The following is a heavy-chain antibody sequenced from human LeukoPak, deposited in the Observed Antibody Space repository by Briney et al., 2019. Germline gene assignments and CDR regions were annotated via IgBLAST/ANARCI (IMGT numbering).Heavy chain of an antibody. CDR1: GFTFTSYA. CDR2: IRGSGGST. CDR3: AKDIAAAGSSFFDY. J-gene: IGHJ4*02. Sequence: GGSLRLSCAASGFTFTSYAMSWVRQAPGRGLEWVSSIRGSGGSTYYADSVKGRFTIFRDNSKNTLYLQMNSLRAEDTAVYYCAKDIAAAGSSFFDYWGQGALVTVSS. V-gene: IGHV3-23*01. D-gene: IGHD6-13*01.